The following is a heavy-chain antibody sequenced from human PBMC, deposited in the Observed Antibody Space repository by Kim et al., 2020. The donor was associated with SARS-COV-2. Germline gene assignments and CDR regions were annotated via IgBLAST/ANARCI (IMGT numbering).Heavy chain of an antibody. Sequence: SETLSLTCTVSGGSISSGGYYWSWIRQHPGKGLEWIGYIYYSGSTYYNPSLKSRVTISVDTSKNQFSLKLSSVTAADTAVYYCARGDDILTGLFDPWGQGTLVTVSS. J-gene: IGHJ5*02. CDR2: IYYSGST. V-gene: IGHV4-31*03. D-gene: IGHD3-9*01. CDR1: GGSISSGGYY. CDR3: ARGDDILTGLFDP.